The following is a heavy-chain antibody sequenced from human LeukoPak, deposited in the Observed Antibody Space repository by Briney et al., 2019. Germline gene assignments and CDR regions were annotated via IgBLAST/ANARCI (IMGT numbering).Heavy chain of an antibody. D-gene: IGHD3-9*01. Sequence: ASVKVSCKASGYTFTSYGISWVRQAPGQGLEWTGWISAYNGNTNYAQKLQGRVTMTTDTSTSTAYMELRSLRSDDTAVYYCARWDYDILTGYYEGWFDPWGQGTLVTVSS. V-gene: IGHV1-18*01. CDR3: ARWDYDILTGYYEGWFDP. CDR2: ISAYNGNT. J-gene: IGHJ5*02. CDR1: GYTFTSYG.